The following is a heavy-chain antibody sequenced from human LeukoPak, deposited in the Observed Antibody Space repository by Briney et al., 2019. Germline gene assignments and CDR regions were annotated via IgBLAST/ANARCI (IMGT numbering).Heavy chain of an antibody. Sequence: SETLSLTCSVSGGSIGPTSYYWGWIRQTPVKGLEWIGSIDYSGTTHYNPSLKSRVTISIDMSQNQFSLKMTSVTAADTAVYYCARDEEDIVVKPAAHSRFYYYYYMDVWGKGTTVTVSS. J-gene: IGHJ6*03. V-gene: IGHV4-39*07. CDR1: GGSIGPTSYY. CDR3: ARDEEDIVVKPAAHSRFYYYYYMDV. D-gene: IGHD2-2*01. CDR2: IDYSGTT.